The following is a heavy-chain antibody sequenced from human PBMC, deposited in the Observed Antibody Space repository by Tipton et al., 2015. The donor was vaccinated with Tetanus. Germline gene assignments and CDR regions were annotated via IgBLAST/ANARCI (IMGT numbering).Heavy chain of an antibody. CDR2: IYYTGNT. CDR3: AGLPVGGGYSAHHYFLH. CDR1: GGSLSSFY. J-gene: IGHJ4*02. Sequence: TLSLTCTVSGGSLSSFYWSWIRQSPGRGLEWIGYIYYTGNTNYNPSLKSRVTISADTTKKQFSLNLRSVTAADTAVYYCAGLPVGGGYSAHHYFLHWGQGTLVTVSS. V-gene: IGHV4-59*01. D-gene: IGHD4-23*01.